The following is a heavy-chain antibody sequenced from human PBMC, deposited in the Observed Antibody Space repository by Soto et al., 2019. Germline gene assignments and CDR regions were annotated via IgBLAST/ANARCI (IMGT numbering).Heavy chain of an antibody. CDR2: IYPGDSDT. J-gene: IGHJ6*02. CDR3: ARPREAGKNYYGVDV. V-gene: IGHV5-51*01. D-gene: IGHD6-19*01. Sequence: EVQLVQSGAEVKKPGESLKISCKGSGYSFTSYWIGWVRQMPGKGLEWMGIIYPGDSDTRYSPSFQGQVTISADKSISTSYLHWSSLKASDTAMYYCARPREAGKNYYGVDVWGQGTTVTVSS. CDR1: GYSFTSYW.